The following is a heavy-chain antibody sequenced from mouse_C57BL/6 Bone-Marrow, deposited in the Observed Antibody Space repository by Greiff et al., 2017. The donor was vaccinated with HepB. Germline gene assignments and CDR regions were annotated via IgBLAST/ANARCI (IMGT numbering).Heavy chain of an antibody. V-gene: IGHV7-1*01. J-gene: IGHJ4*01. Sequence: DVHLVESGGGLVQSGRSLRLSCATSGFTFSDFYMEWVRQAPGKGLEWIAASRNKANDYTTEYSASVKGRFIVSRDTSQSILYLQMNALRAEDTAIYYCARGLKYYAMDYWGQGTSVTVSS. CDR1: GFTFSDFY. CDR3: ARGLKYYAMDY. CDR2: SRNKANDYTT.